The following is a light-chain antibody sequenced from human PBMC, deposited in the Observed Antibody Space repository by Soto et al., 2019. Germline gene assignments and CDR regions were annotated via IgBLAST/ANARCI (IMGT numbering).Light chain of an antibody. J-gene: IGLJ1*01. V-gene: IGLV2-23*02. CDR1: SSDVGSYNL. Sequence: QSVLTQPASVSGSPGQSITISCTGTSSDVGSYNLVSWYQQHPGKAPKLMIYEVSKRPSGVSNRFSGSKSGNTASLTISGLQAEDEADYYCCSYAGSRPNYVFGTGTKVTVL. CDR2: EVS. CDR3: CSYAGSRPNYV.